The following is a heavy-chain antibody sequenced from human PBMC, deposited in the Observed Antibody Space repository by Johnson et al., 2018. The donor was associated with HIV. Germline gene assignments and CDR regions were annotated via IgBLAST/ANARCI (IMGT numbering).Heavy chain of an antibody. CDR2: ISYDGSNK. V-gene: IGHV3-30*04. D-gene: IGHD6-13*01. Sequence: EQLVESGGGVVQPGRSLRLSCAASGFTFSSYAMHWVRQAPGKGLEWVAVISYDGSNKYYADSVKGRFTISRDNSKNTLYLQMNSLRAEDTAVYYCARSEEWRGEGVYQIWGQGTMVTVSS. CDR3: ARSEEWRGEGVYQI. CDR1: GFTFSSYA. J-gene: IGHJ3*02.